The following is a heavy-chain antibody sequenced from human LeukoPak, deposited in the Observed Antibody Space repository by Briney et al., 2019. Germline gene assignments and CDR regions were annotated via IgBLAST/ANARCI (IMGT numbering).Heavy chain of an antibody. J-gene: IGHJ4*02. CDR3: ARDLYGDDGYFDY. CDR2: IYYSGNT. V-gene: IGHV4-59*01. D-gene: IGHD4-17*01. Sequence: PSETLSLTCTVSGGSISSYYWSWVRQPPGKGLEWIGYIYYSGNTNYNPSLKSRVTISVDTSKNQFSLKLSSVTAADTAVYYCARDLYGDDGYFDYWGQGTLVTVSS. CDR1: GGSISSYY.